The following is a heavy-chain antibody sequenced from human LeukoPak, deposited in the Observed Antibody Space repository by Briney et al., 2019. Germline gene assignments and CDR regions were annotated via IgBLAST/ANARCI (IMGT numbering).Heavy chain of an antibody. D-gene: IGHD6-19*01. V-gene: IGHV3-30-3*01. CDR2: ISYDGSNK. CDR1: GFTFSSYA. CDR3: AAGSAWYRLDY. Sequence: GRSLRLSCAASGFTFSSYAMHWVRQAPGKGLEWVAVISYDGSNKYYADSVKGRFTISRDNSKNTLYLQMNSLRAEDTAVYYCAAGSAWYRLDYWGQGTLVTVSS. J-gene: IGHJ4*02.